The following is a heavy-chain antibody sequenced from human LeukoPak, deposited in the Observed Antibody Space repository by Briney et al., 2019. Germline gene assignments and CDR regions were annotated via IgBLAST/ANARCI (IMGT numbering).Heavy chain of an antibody. Sequence: GSLRLSCAASGFSFSTYAMSWVRQAPGKGLEWVSGVNGNGGSTSYADSVKGRFTIFRGNSKNTVYLQMSSLRVDDTAVYYCAKAASSSWPSYYYGMDVWGQGTTVTVSS. D-gene: IGHD6-13*01. CDR2: VNGNGGST. CDR3: AKAASSSWPSYYYGMDV. J-gene: IGHJ6*02. CDR1: GFSFSTYA. V-gene: IGHV3-23*01.